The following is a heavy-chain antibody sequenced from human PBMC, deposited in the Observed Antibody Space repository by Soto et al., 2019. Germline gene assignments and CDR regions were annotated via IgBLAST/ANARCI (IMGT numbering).Heavy chain of an antibody. Sequence: QVQLVQSGAEVKKPWSSVKVSCKASGGTFSSYAISWVRQAPGQGLEWMGGIIPIFGTANYAQKFQGRVTITADESTSTAYMELSSLRSEDTAVYYCARGYYDSSGYYRGGRGAGMDVWGQGTTVTVSS. V-gene: IGHV1-69*01. CDR3: ARGYYDSSGYYRGGRGAGMDV. CDR1: GGTFSSYA. D-gene: IGHD3-22*01. CDR2: IIPIFGTA. J-gene: IGHJ6*02.